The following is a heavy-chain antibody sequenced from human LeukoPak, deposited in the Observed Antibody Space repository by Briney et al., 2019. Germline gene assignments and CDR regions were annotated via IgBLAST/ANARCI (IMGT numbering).Heavy chain of an antibody. CDR2: IDEIGRT. CDR3: ARPIYCSSTRCTGAMDV. Sequence: PSETLSLTCAVYGESFSHYYWNWIRQSPGKGLEWIGEIDEIGRTNYSPSLKSRVTISVDRTKNPFSLKVSRVIAADTAVYSCARPIYCSSTRCTGAMDVWGQGTTVIVSS. V-gene: IGHV4-34*01. CDR1: GESFSHYY. J-gene: IGHJ6*01. D-gene: IGHD2-2*01.